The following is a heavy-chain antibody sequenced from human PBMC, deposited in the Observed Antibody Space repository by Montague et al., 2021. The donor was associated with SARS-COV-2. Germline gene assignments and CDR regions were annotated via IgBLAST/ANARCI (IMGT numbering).Heavy chain of an antibody. V-gene: IGHV4-59*01. D-gene: IGHD1-1*01. CDR3: ARAQNTCFIANCVNDFDF. CDR2: IYYTGST. Sequence: SETLSLTCTVSGGSISSYYWSWIRQPPGKGLEWIGYIYYTGSTKYNPSLKSRVTMSLDRPTNRFSLRLNSVTAADTAMYYCARAQNTCFIANCVNDFDFWGLGAQVTVSS. CDR1: GGSISSYY. J-gene: IGHJ4*02.